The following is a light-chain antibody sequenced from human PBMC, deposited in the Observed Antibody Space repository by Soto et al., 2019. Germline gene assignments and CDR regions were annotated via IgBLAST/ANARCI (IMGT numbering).Light chain of an antibody. Sequence: QSVLTQPPSVSAAPGQKVTISCSGSSSNIGNNYVFWYQQLPGTAPKLLIYDNDKRPSGIPDRVSGSKSGTSATLGITGLQTGDEAEYYCATWDRSLSVGVFGGGTKLTVL. CDR2: DND. CDR1: SSNIGNNY. CDR3: ATWDRSLSVGV. V-gene: IGLV1-51*01. J-gene: IGLJ2*01.